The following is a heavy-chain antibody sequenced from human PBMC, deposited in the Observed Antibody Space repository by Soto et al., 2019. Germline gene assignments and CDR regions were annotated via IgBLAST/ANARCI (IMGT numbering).Heavy chain of an antibody. CDR3: ARSSKYRGVAAAGSYYFDY. V-gene: IGHV4-31*03. CDR2: IYYSGST. D-gene: IGHD6-13*01. J-gene: IGHJ4*02. CDR1: GGSISSGGYY. Sequence: QVQLQESGPGLVKPSQTLSLTCTVSGGSISSGGYYWSWIRQHPGKGLEWIGYIYYSGSTYYNPSLESRVTISVDTSKNQFSLKLSSVTAADTAVYYCARSSKYRGVAAAGSYYFDYWGQGTLVTVSS.